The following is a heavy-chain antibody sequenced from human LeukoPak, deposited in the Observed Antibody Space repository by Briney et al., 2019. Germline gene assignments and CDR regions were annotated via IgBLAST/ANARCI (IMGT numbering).Heavy chain of an antibody. J-gene: IGHJ6*02. CDR3: ARGGSYNSAYYYGMDV. Sequence: ASVKVSCKASGYTFTSYYMHWVRQAPGQGLEWMGIINPSGGSTSYAQKFQGRVTMTRNTSISTAYMELSSLRSEDTAVYYCARGGSYNSAYYYGMDVWGQGTTVTVSS. CDR2: INPSGGST. CDR1: GYTFTSYY. D-gene: IGHD1-20*01. V-gene: IGHV1-46*01.